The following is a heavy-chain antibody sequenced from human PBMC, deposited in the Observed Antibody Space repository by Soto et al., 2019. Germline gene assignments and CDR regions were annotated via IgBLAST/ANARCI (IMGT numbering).Heavy chain of an antibody. CDR3: AKAGYCSDEACSHLYYFDY. CDR1: GFTFSSNG. J-gene: IGHJ4*02. CDR2: ISYDGTNK. V-gene: IGHV3-30*18. D-gene: IGHD2-15*01. Sequence: AGGSLRLSCAASGFTFSSNGMHWVRQAPGKGLEWVAVISYDGTNKYYADSAKGRFTISRDNPKSTLYLQMNSLRAEDTAVYYCAKAGYCSDEACSHLYYFDYWGQGTLVTVSS.